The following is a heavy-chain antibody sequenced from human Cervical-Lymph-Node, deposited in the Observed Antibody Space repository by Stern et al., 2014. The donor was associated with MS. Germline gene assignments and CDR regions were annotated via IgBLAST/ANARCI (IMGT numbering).Heavy chain of an antibody. CDR1: GGTFSTFS. Sequence: VQLVQSGAEVKKPGSSVKVSCKASGGTFSTFSINWVRQAPGQSLEWMGWISPIFDTPNFAQKFQGRVTITADSSTSTVYMALNSLRFDDTAVYYCVLPSTVTTAAFDVWGRGTMVTVSS. CDR3: VLPSTVTTAAFDV. J-gene: IGHJ3*01. V-gene: IGHV1-69*06. CDR2: ISPIFDTP. D-gene: IGHD4-11*01.